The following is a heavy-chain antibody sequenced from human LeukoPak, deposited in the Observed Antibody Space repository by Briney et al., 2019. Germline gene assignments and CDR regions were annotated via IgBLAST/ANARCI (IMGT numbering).Heavy chain of an antibody. CDR1: LGSISSGAYY. CDR2: IYYNGST. J-gene: IGHJ3*02. Sequence: LQTLSLSCTVSLGSISSGAYYWSWIRQPPGEGLGWSGYIYYNGSTYYTPSLKSQVNISVDTSKNQFSLQLSSVTAADTAVYYCASSAPSRAFDIWGQGTMVTVSS. CDR3: ASSAPSRAFDI. D-gene: IGHD6-19*01. V-gene: IGHV4-30-4*08.